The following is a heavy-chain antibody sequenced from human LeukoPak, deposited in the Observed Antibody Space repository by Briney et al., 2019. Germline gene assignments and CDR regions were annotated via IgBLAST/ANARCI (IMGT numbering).Heavy chain of an antibody. V-gene: IGHV4-61*01. CDR2: IYYSGST. CDR1: GGSVSSSSYY. D-gene: IGHD6-13*01. Sequence: SETLSLNCPVSGGSVSSSSYYWSWIRQPPGKGLEWIGYIYYSGSTNYNPSLKSRVTISVDTSKNQFSLKLSSVTAADTAVYYCARGADLAAAAHNWFDPWGQGTLVTVSS. J-gene: IGHJ5*02. CDR3: ARGADLAAAAHNWFDP.